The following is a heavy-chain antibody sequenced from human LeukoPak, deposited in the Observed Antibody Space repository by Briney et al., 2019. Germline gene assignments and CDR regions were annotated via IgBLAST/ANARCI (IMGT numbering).Heavy chain of an antibody. CDR2: IYYSGST. CDR1: GGSISSSSYY. V-gene: IGHV4-39*01. J-gene: IGHJ4*02. D-gene: IGHD6-6*01. Sequence: SETLSLTCTVSGGSISSSSYYWGWIRQPPGKGLEWIGSIYYSGSTYYNPSLKSRVTIFVDTSKNQFSLKLSSVTAADTAVYYCARHDARSSTIDYWGQGTLVTVSS. CDR3: ARHDARSSTIDY.